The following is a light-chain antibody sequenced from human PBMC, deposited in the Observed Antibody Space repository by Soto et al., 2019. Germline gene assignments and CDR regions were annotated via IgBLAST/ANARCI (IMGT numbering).Light chain of an antibody. J-gene: IGLJ1*01. Sequence: QSVLTQPPSASGSPGQSVTISCTGTSSDVGGYNYVSWYQQFPGKAPKLMIYEVSKRPSGVPDRFSGSKSGTTASLAVSGLQAEDEADYYCSSSACSNLYVFGTGTKVTVL. CDR3: SSSACSNLYV. V-gene: IGLV2-8*01. CDR1: SSDVGGYNY. CDR2: EVS.